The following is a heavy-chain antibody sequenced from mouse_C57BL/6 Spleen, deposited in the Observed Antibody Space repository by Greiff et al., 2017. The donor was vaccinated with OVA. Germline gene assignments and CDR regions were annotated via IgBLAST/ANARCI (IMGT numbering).Heavy chain of an antibody. CDR3: ARGLYGSSYDFDY. D-gene: IGHD1-1*01. CDR1: GYTFTSYW. J-gene: IGHJ2*01. CDR2: IDPSDSYT. V-gene: IGHV1-59*01. Sequence: VQLQQPGAELVRPGTSVKLSCKASGYTFTSYWMHWVKQRPGQGLEWIGVIDPSDSYTNYNQKFKGKATLTVDTSSSTAYMQLSSLTSEDSAVYYCARGLYGSSYDFDYWGQGTTLTVSS.